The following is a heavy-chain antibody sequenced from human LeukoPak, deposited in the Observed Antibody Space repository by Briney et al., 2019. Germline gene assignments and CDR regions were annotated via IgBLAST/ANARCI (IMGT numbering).Heavy chain of an antibody. D-gene: IGHD2-2*01. J-gene: IGHJ6*03. CDR1: GYTFTGYY. CDR3: GRGGVGLRTSPDYHYMDV. Sequence: ASVKVSCKASGYTFTGYYMHWVRQAPGQGLEWMGWINPNSGGTNYAQKFQGRVTMTRDTSISTAYMELSRLRSDDTAVYFCGRGGVGLRTSPDYHYMDVWGKGTTVTVSS. CDR2: INPNSGGT. V-gene: IGHV1-2*02.